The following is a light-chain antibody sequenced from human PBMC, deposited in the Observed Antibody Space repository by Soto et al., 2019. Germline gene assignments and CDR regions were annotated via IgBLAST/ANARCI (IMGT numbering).Light chain of an antibody. V-gene: IGKV3-20*01. Sequence: EIVMTQSPGTLSLSPGETATLSCRASQSVSSNYVAWFHQKPGQAPRLLIYGASSRATGVPDRFSASGSGTDFTLTISRXEPEDFAVYYCQQYGRSPFTFGPGTKVDIK. CDR1: QSVSSNY. J-gene: IGKJ3*01. CDR2: GAS. CDR3: QQYGRSPFT.